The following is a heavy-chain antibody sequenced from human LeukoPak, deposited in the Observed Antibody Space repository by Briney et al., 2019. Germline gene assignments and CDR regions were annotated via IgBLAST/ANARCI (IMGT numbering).Heavy chain of an antibody. V-gene: IGHV4-31*03. J-gene: IGHJ3*02. CDR2: IYYTGAT. CDR3: SRDATYFYGRSGYYYPYDAFDI. D-gene: IGHD3-22*01. CDR1: GGSITSDSYY. Sequence: PSETLSLTCTVSGGSITSDSYYWRWIRQHPGKGLEWIGYIYYTGATDYSPSLKSRVIISLDTSKNQFSLNLSSVTAADTAVYYCSRDATYFYGRSGYYYPYDAFDIWGQGTMVTVSS.